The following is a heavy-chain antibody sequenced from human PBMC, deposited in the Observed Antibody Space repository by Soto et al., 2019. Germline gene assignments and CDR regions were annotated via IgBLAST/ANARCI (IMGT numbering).Heavy chain of an antibody. CDR2: VHDSGRS. J-gene: IGHJ4*02. CDR1: SDSITNYY. V-gene: IGHV4-59*01. Sequence: SETLSLTCTLASDSITNYYWPWIRQSPGKGLEWIGYVHDSGRSNYNPSLKSRVKISVDTSKKQFPLKLNSVTAADTAVYYCARVGGTRGWHWGQVTLVTVS. CDR3: ARVGGTRGWH. D-gene: IGHD3-16*01.